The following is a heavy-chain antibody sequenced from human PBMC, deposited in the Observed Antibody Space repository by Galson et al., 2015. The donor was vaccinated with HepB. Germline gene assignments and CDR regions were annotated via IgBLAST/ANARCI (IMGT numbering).Heavy chain of an antibody. J-gene: IGHJ6*02. CDR2: IKSKTDGGTT. Sequence: SLRLSCAASGSTFSNAWMNWVRQAPGKGLEWVGRIKSKTDGGTTDYAAPVKGRFTISRDDSKNTLYLQMNSLKTEDTAVYYCTTRSLGIAVAVLYYYYGMDVWGQGTTVTVSS. CDR1: GSTFSNAW. V-gene: IGHV3-15*07. CDR3: TTRSLGIAVAVLYYYYGMDV. D-gene: IGHD6-19*01.